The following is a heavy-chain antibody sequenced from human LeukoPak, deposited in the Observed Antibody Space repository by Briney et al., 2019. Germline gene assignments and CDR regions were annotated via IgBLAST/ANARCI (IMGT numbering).Heavy chain of an antibody. CDR1: GYTFTSYG. V-gene: IGHV1-18*01. CDR2: ISAYNGNT. CDR3: ARENDFWGGYYLGMDV. J-gene: IGHJ6*02. Sequence: ASVKVSCKASGYTFTSYGISWVRQAPGQGLEGMGWISAYNGNTNYAQKLQGRVTMTTDTSTSTAYMELRSLRSDDTAVYYCARENDFWGGYYLGMDVWGQGTTVTVSS. D-gene: IGHD3-3*01.